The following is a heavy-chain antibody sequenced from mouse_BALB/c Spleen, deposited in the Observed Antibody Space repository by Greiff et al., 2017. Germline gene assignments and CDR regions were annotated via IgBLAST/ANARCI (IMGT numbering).Heavy chain of an antibody. Sequence: VQLQQSGPELVKPGASVKISCKASGYSFTGYYMNWVMQSHGKSLEWIGRINPYNGDTFYNQKFKGKATLTVDKSSSTTHMELRSMASEASAVYYCARGGNYFAYWGQGTTLTVSS. V-gene: IGHV1-20*02. CDR1: GYSFTGYY. CDR3: ARGGNYFAY. CDR2: INPYNGDT. J-gene: IGHJ2*01.